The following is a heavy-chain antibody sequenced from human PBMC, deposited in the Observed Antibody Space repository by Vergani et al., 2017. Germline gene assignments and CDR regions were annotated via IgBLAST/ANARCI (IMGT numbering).Heavy chain of an antibody. V-gene: IGHV6-1*01. Sequence: VQLQQSGPGLVKPSQTLSLTCAISGDSVSSNSAAWNWIRQSPSSGLEWLGRTYYRSKWYNYYAVSVKSRITNNPDTSKNQVSLQLNSVTPQDTAVYYCARDQSSWYGGFDYWGQGTLVTVSS. CDR2: TYYRSKWYN. J-gene: IGHJ4*02. D-gene: IGHD6-13*01. CDR1: GDSVSSNSAA. CDR3: ARDQSSWYGGFDY.